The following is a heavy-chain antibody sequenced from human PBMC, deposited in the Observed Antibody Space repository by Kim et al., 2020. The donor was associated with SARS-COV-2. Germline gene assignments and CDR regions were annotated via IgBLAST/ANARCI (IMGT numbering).Heavy chain of an antibody. V-gene: IGHV4-34*01. Sequence: SETLSLTCAVYGGSFSGYYWSWIRQPPGKGLEWIGEINHSGSTNYNPSLKSRVTISVDTSKNQFSLKLSSVTAADTAVYYCARAGYCGGDCYSGPPSYNWFDPWGQGTLVTVSS. D-gene: IGHD2-21*02. CDR3: ARAGYCGGDCYSGPPSYNWFDP. J-gene: IGHJ5*02. CDR2: INHSGST. CDR1: GGSFSGYY.